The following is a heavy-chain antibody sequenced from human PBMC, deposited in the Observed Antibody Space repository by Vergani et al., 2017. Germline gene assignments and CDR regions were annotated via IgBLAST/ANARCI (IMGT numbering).Heavy chain of an antibody. CDR2: VRYDGTNK. CDR3: AEGEGIVANWQGYYYNGMDV. Sequence: QVQLVESGGGVVQRGGSLRLSCAASGFTFSSYGMHWVRQAPGTGLEWVAFVRYDGTNKYYADSVKGRFTISRDNSKNTLYLQMNSLRAEDTAVYYCAEGEGIVANWQGYYYNGMDVWGQGSTVTVSS. CDR1: GFTFSSYG. D-gene: IGHD1-26*01. V-gene: IGHV3-30*02. J-gene: IGHJ6*02.